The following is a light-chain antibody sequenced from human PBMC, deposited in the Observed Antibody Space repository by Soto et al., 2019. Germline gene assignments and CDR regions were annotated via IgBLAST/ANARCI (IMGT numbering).Light chain of an antibody. V-gene: IGKV3-11*01. CDR3: QHRSNCTPGVT. J-gene: IGKJ3*01. CDR2: DAS. CDR1: QGVSTY. Sequence: EVELTQSPATLSLSPGERATLSCTASQGVSTYLAWYQQKPGQAPRLLIYDASTRATGIPARFSGSGSGTDFTLTLSSLEPEDYAVYNCQHRSNCTPGVTFGPGTKVDIK.